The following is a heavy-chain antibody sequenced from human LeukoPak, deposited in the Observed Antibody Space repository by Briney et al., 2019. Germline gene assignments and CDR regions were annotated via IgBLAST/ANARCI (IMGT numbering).Heavy chain of an antibody. CDR1: VYTFTGYY. J-gene: IGHJ4*02. CDR3: ARVTSGSYHY. D-gene: IGHD1-26*01. Sequence: ASVTVSCEASVYTFTGYYLHWVRQAPGQGLEWMGWINAKNGDTEYAQTLQGRVTMTRDTSISTAYMELTSLRYDDTAVYFCARVTSGSYHYWGQGTLVTVSS. CDR2: INAKNGDT. V-gene: IGHV1-2*02.